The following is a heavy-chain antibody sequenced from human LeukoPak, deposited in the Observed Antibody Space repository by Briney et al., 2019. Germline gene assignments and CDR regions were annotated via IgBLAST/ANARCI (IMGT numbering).Heavy chain of an antibody. V-gene: IGHV1-24*01. Sequence: ASVKVSCKVSGYTLTELSMHWVRQAPGKGLEWMGGFDPEDGETIYAQKFQGRVTMTEDTSTDTAYMELSSLRSEDTAVYYCATVGMGSSSELGYYFDYWGQGTLDTVSS. CDR3: ATVGMGSSSELGYYFDY. CDR2: FDPEDGET. CDR1: GYTLTELS. J-gene: IGHJ4*02. D-gene: IGHD6-6*01.